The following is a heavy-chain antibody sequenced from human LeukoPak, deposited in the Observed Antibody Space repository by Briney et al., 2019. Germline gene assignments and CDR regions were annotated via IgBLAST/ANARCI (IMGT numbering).Heavy chain of an antibody. CDR3: AKAASGWYYDY. CDR2: ISGNGAST. CDR1: GFTFTNYA. V-gene: IGHV3-23*01. Sequence: GGSLRLSRAASGFTFTNYAMTWVRQAPGKGLECVSGISGNGASTYYADSVKGRFTISRDNRKNTLYLQMNSLRTEDTAVYYCAKAASGWYYDYWGQGTLVTVSS. D-gene: IGHD6-19*01. J-gene: IGHJ4*02.